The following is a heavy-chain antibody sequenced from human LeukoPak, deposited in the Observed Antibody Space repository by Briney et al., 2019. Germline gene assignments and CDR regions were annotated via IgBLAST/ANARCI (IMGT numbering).Heavy chain of an antibody. V-gene: IGHV3-21*01. J-gene: IGHJ4*02. CDR2: ISSSSSYI. D-gene: IGHD1-26*01. CDR1: GFTFSSHS. Sequence: GGSLRLSCAASGFTFSSHSMNWVRQAPGKAREWVSSISSSSSYIYYADSVKGRFTISRDNAKNSLYLQMNSLRAEDTAVYYCANTYGGSSAYYFDYWGQGTLVTVSS. CDR3: ANTYGGSSAYYFDY.